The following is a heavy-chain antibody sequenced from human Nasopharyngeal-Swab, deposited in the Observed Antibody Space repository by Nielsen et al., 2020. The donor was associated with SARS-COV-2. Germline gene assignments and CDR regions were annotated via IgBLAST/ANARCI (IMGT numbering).Heavy chain of an antibody. D-gene: IGHD3-22*01. CDR2: IWYDGSKK. Sequence: WIRQPPGKGLEWVAVIWYDGSKKYYGDSGKGRFTISRDNSKNTMYLQMNSLRAEDTAVYYCARGRADDSSGYLIGRLITDDAFDIWGQGTMVTVSS. J-gene: IGHJ3*02. CDR3: ARGRADDSSGYLIGRLITDDAFDI. V-gene: IGHV3-33*01.